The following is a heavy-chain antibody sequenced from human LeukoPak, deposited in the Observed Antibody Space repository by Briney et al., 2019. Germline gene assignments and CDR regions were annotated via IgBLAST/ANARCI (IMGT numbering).Heavy chain of an antibody. CDR1: GGSISSGSYY. CDR3: ARGLNYYDSSAVDY. J-gene: IGHJ4*02. CDR2: IYTSGST. V-gene: IGHV4-61*02. Sequence: PSQTLSLTCTVSGGSISSGSYYWSWIRQPAGKGLEWIGRIYTSGSTNYNPSLKSRVTISVDTSKNQFSLKLSSVTAADTAVYYCARGLNYYDSSAVDYWGQGTLVTVSS. D-gene: IGHD3-22*01.